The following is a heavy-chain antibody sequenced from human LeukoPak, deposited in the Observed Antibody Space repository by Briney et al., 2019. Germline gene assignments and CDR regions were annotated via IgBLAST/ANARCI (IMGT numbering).Heavy chain of an antibody. V-gene: IGHV3-7*01. J-gene: IGHJ5*02. D-gene: IGHD6-13*01. CDR1: GFTFSSYW. Sequence: GGSLRLSCSASGFTFSSYWMSWVRQAPGKGLEWVANIKQDGSEKYYVDSVKGRFTISRDNAKNSLSLQMNSLRAEDTAVYYCAREHTIAATGTHWFDPWGQGTLVTVSS. CDR3: AREHTIAATGTHWFDP. CDR2: IKQDGSEK.